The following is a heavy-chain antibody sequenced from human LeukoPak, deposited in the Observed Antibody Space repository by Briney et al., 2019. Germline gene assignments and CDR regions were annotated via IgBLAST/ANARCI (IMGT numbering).Heavy chain of an antibody. CDR1: GGARNRSGWE. CDR2: IYHSGST. CDR3: ARGVTMFDTMKHWWFDP. V-gene: IGHV4-30-2*01. J-gene: IGHJ5*02. D-gene: IGHD3-3*01. Sequence: IGAVTGGARNRSGWERAWISQPPGTVKEWIGYIYHSGSTYYNPSLKSRVTISLDKSKNQFSLKLRSVIAADTAIYYCARGVTMFDTMKHWWFDPWGQGTLVTVSS.